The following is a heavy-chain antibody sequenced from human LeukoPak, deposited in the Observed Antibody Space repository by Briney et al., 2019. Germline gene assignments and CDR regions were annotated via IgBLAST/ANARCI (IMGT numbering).Heavy chain of an antibody. V-gene: IGHV3-23*01. CDR3: AKGSALSGYYHY. Sequence: GGSLRLSCAASGFTLSSYAMSWVRQGPGKGLEWVSAISVSGNTYHADSVKGRFTISRDNAKNSLYLQMNSLRAEDTAVYYCAKGSALSGYYHYWGQGTLVTVSS. CDR1: GFTLSSYA. CDR2: ISVSGNT. D-gene: IGHD3-22*01. J-gene: IGHJ4*02.